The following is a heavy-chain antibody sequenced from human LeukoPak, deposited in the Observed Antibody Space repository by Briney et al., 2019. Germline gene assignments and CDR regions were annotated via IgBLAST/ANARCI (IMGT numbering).Heavy chain of an antibody. CDR2: IKEDGSEA. D-gene: IGHD5-24*01. CDR3: ARETPRRGETRDGYR. Sequence: QTGGSLRLSCAASGFTFSNAWMNWVRQVPGKGLECLANIKEDGSEAYYADSVKGRFTISRDNPKNLLFLQINSLRVEDTAVYYCARETPRRGETRDGYRWGQGTVVTVSS. J-gene: IGHJ4*02. V-gene: IGHV3-7*01. CDR1: GFTFSNAW.